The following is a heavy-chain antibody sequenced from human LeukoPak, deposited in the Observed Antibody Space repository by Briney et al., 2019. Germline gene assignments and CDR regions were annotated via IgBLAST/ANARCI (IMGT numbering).Heavy chain of an antibody. CDR3: ARTSSSWYGMDV. D-gene: IGHD6-13*01. J-gene: IGHJ6*02. Sequence: SETLSLTCAVYGGSFSGYYWSWIRQPPGKGLEWIGEINHSGSTNYNPSLKSRVTISVDTSKNQFSLKLSSVTAADTAVYYCARTSSSWYGMDVWGQGITVTVSS. CDR1: GGSFSGYY. CDR2: INHSGST. V-gene: IGHV4-34*01.